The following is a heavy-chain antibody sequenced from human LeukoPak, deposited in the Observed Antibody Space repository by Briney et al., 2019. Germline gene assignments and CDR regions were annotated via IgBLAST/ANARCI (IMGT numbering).Heavy chain of an antibody. J-gene: IGHJ4*02. V-gene: IGHV1-2*02. Sequence: ASVKVSCKTSGYTFSDYYMHWVRQAPGQGLEWMGWIKPDSGGTTYAQEFQGRVTMTRDTSITTAYMELSSLRSDDTAVYYCARDDNSAWLSFDSWGQGTLVTVSS. CDR3: ARDDNSAWLSFDS. CDR2: IKPDSGGT. CDR1: GYTFSDYY. D-gene: IGHD6-19*01.